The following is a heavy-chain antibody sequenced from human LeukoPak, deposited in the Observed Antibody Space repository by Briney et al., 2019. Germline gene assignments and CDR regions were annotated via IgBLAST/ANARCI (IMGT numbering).Heavy chain of an antibody. J-gene: IGHJ4*02. CDR2: ISAYNGNT. Sequence: ASVKVSCKASGYTFPNYGISWVRQAPGQGLEWMGWISAYNGNTKYEQKYQGRVTMTTDTSTSTAYMELRSLRSDDTAVYYCARIYSSGWYSPLYFDYWGQGTLVTVSS. CDR3: ARIYSSGWYSPLYFDY. CDR1: GYTFPNYG. V-gene: IGHV1-18*01. D-gene: IGHD6-19*01.